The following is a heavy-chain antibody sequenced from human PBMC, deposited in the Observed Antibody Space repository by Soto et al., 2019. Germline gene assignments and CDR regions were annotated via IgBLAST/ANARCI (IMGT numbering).Heavy chain of an antibody. CDR2: INPNSGGT. V-gene: IGHV1-2*04. J-gene: IGHJ3*02. Sequence: ASVKVSCKASGYTFTGYYMHWVRQAPGQGLEWMGWINPNSGGTNYAQKFQGWVTMTRDTSISTAYMELSRLRSDDTAVYYCARWSGYDPRDAFDIWGQGTMVTVSS. CDR1: GYTFTGYY. CDR3: ARWSGYDPRDAFDI. D-gene: IGHD5-12*01.